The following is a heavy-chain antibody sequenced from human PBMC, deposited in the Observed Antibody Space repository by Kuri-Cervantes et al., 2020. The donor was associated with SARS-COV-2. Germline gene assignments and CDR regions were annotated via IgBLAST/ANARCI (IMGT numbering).Heavy chain of an antibody. Sequence: GESLKISCAASGFIFSSYAMSWVRQAPGKGLEWVSVIYSGGSSTYYADSVKGRFTISRDNSKNTLYLQMNSLRAEDTAVYYCAKFAKVLLWFGDHYYFDYWGQGTLVTVSS. D-gene: IGHD3-10*01. CDR2: IYSGGSST. J-gene: IGHJ4*02. CDR3: AKFAKVLLWFGDHYYFDY. V-gene: IGHV3-23*03. CDR1: GFIFSSYA.